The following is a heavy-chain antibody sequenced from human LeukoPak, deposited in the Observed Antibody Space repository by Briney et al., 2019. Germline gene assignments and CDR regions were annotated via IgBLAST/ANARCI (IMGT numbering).Heavy chain of an antibody. CDR3: TRAVAGHPD. V-gene: IGHV4-34*01. CDR2: INHSGYT. CDR1: GVPFSNYY. D-gene: IGHD6-19*01. J-gene: IGHJ4*02. Sequence: SDTLSLTCAVSGVPFSNYYWSWVRQSPRQGLEWIGEINHSGYTNYSPSPKSRVTMSIDTSKNQFSLKLTSVTAADAGVYYCTRAVAGHPDWGQGTLVTVSS.